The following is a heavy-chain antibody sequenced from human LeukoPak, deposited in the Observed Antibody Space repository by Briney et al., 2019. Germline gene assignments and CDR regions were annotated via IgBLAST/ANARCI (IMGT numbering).Heavy chain of an antibody. V-gene: IGHV3-23*01. J-gene: IGHJ4*02. CDR1: GFTFSLYA. CDR3: AKGTTYYDVLTGYGYPYYFDY. D-gene: IGHD3-9*01. Sequence: GGSLRLSCAASGFTFSLYAMSWVRQAPGKVLEWVSAISDSGGSTYYADSVKGRFTISRDNSKNTLYLQMNSLRAEDTAIYYCAKGTTYYDVLTGYGYPYYFDYWGQGTLVTVSS. CDR2: ISDSGGST.